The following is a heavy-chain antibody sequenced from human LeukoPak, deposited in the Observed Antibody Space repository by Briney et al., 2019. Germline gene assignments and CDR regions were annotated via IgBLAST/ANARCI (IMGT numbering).Heavy chain of an antibody. Sequence: GGSLRLSCAASGFTFDDYGMSWGRQAPGKGLEWVSGINWNGGSTGYADSVKGRFTISRDNAKNSLYLQMNSLRAEDTALYYCARDPSIYGSGSTRGYWGQGTLVTVSS. J-gene: IGHJ4*02. CDR3: ARDPSIYGSGSTRGY. CDR1: GFTFDDYG. V-gene: IGHV3-20*04. CDR2: INWNGGST. D-gene: IGHD3-10*01.